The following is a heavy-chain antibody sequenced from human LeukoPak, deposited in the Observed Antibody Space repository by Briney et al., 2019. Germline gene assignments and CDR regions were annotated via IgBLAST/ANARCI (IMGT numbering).Heavy chain of an antibody. CDR1: GFTFSSYW. V-gene: IGHV3-7*01. J-gene: IGHJ5*02. D-gene: IGHD4-17*01. Sequence: PGGSLRLSCAASGFTFSSYWMSWVRQAPGKGLEWVANIKQDGSEKYYVDSVKGRFTISRDNAKNSLYLQMNSLRDEDTAVYYCARVPALNDYGDYVWFDPWGQGTLVTVSS. CDR2: IKQDGSEK. CDR3: ARVPALNDYGDYVWFDP.